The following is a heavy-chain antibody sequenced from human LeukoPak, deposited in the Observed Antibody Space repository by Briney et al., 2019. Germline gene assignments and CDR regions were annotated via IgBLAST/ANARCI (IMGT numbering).Heavy chain of an antibody. CDR2: IYYSGST. V-gene: IGHV4-31*03. Sequence: SQTLSLTCTVSGGSISSGGYYWSWIRQHPGTGLEWIVYIYYSGSTYYNPSLKSRVTISVDMSKNQFSLKLSSVTAADTAVYYCARGVDIVVVPAAGWIDYWGQGTLVTVSS. CDR3: ARGVDIVVVPAAGWIDY. J-gene: IGHJ4*02. D-gene: IGHD2-2*03. CDR1: GGSISSGGYY.